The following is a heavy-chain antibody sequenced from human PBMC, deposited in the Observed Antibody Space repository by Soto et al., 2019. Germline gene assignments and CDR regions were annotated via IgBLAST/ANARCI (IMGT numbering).Heavy chain of an antibody. CDR3: ARDFAEDSGSIFDY. Sequence: ASVKFSCRASGGTFSSYAISWVRQAPGQGLEWMGGIIPIFGTANYAQKFQGRVTITADKSTSTACMELSSLRSEDTAVYYCARDFAEDSGSIFDYWGQGTLVTVSS. CDR1: GGTFSSYA. CDR2: IIPIFGTA. J-gene: IGHJ4*02. D-gene: IGHD5-12*01. V-gene: IGHV1-69*06.